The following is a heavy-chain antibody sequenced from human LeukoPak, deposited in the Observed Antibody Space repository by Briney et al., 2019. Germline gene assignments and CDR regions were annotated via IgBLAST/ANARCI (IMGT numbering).Heavy chain of an antibody. CDR1: GESFSGYY. CDR2: INHSGST. D-gene: IGHD1-26*01. CDR3: ARGLGRGKGAYYFDY. Sequence: PSETLSLTCAVYGESFSGYYWSWIRQPPAKGLEWIGEINHSGSTNYNPSLKSRVTISVDTSKNQFSLKLSSVTAADTAVYYCARGLGRGKGAYYFDYWGQGTLVTVSS. V-gene: IGHV4-34*01. J-gene: IGHJ4*02.